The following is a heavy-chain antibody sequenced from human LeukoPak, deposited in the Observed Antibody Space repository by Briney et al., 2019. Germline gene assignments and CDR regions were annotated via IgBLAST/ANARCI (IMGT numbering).Heavy chain of an antibody. D-gene: IGHD4/OR15-4a*01. V-gene: IGHV1-69*05. CDR3: ARDMVGRSGASGYYSYMDV. J-gene: IGHJ6*03. Sequence: GASVKVSCKASGGTFSSYAISWVRQAPGQGLEWMGGIIPIFGTANYAKKFKGRVTITTDESTSTAYMELSSLRSGETAVNYWARDMVGRSGASGYYSYMDVWGKASPVADSS. CDR2: IIPIFGTA. CDR1: GGTFSSYA.